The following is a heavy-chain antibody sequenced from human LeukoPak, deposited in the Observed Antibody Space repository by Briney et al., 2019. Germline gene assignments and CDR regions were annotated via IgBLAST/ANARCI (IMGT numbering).Heavy chain of an antibody. CDR1: GGSFSGYY. CDR2: INHSGST. J-gene: IGHJ4*02. V-gene: IGHV4-34*01. Sequence: PSETLSLTCAVYGGSFSGYYWSWIRQPPGKGLEWIGEINHSGSTNYNPSLKSRVTISVDTSKNQFSLKLSSVTAADTAVYYCARPPWYWGQGTLVTVSS. CDR3: ARPPWY.